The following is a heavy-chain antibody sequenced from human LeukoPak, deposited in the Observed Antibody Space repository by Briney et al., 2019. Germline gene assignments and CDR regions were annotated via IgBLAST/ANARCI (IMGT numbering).Heavy chain of an antibody. CDR3: AKSPREAAAVVDY. V-gene: IGHV3-30*18. CDR2: ISYDGSNK. Sequence: AGGSLRLSCAASGFTFSSYGMHWVRQAPGKGLEWVAVISYDGSNKYYADSVKGRFTISRDNSKNTLYLQMNSLRAEDTAVYYCAKSPREAAAVVDYWGQGTLVTVSS. J-gene: IGHJ4*02. CDR1: GFTFSSYG. D-gene: IGHD6-13*01.